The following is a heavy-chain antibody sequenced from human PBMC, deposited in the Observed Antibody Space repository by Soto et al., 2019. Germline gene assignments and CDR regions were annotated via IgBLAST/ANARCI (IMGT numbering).Heavy chain of an antibody. CDR1: GGSISSGGYY. D-gene: IGHD3-9*01. CDR2: IYYSGST. J-gene: IGHJ5*02. V-gene: IGHV4-31*03. Sequence: SETLSLTCTVSGGSISSGGYYWSWIRQHPGKGLEWIGYIYYSGSTYYNPSLKSRVTISVDTSKNQFSLKLSSVTAADTAVYYCARAHCDILTGYQRWFDPRGQGTLVTVSS. CDR3: ARAHCDILTGYQRWFDP.